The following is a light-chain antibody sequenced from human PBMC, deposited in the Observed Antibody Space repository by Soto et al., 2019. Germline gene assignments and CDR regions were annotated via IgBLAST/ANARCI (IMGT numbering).Light chain of an antibody. CDR2: HVS. V-gene: IGLV2-14*01. J-gene: IGLJ3*02. CDR3: SSCTTSSTVV. CDR1: SSDVGGYNY. Sequence: QSALTQPASVSGSPGQSITMSCTGTSSDVGGYNYVSWYQQHPGKAPQLMIYHVSNRPSGVSNRFSGSKSGNTASLTISGLQAEDEADYYCSSCTTSSTVVFGGGTQLTVL.